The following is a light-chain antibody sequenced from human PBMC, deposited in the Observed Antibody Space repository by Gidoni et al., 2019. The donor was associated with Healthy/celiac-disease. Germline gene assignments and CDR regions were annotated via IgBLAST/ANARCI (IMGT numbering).Light chain of an antibody. CDR2: DAS. CDR3: QQRSNWPIT. CDR1: QSVSSY. Sequence: EIVLTQSPATLSFAPGERATLSCRARQSVSSYLAWYQQKPGQPPSLLIYDASNRATGIPARFSGSGSGTDFTLTISSLEPEDFAVYYCQQRSNWPITFXQXTRLEIK. V-gene: IGKV3-11*01. J-gene: IGKJ5*01.